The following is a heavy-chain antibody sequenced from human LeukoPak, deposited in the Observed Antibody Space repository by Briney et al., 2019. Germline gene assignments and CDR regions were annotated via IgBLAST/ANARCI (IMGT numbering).Heavy chain of an antibody. CDR2: ISYDGSNK. Sequence: GGSLRLSCAASGFTFSSYAMHWVRQAPGKGLEWVAVISYDGSNKYYADSVKGRFTISRDNSKNTLYLQMNSLRAEDTAVYYCAKDSGIVGATVDAFDIWGQGTMVTVSS. CDR1: GFTFSSYA. D-gene: IGHD1-26*01. V-gene: IGHV3-30-3*01. CDR3: AKDSGIVGATVDAFDI. J-gene: IGHJ3*02.